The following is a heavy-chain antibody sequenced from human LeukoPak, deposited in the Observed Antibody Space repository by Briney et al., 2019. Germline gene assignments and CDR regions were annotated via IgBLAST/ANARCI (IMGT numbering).Heavy chain of an antibody. V-gene: IGHV3-21*01. CDR3: AGGGFATNFDY. D-gene: IGHD2-15*01. Sequence: GGSLRLSCAASGFTFSSYSMNWVRQAPGKGLEWVSSISSSSSYIYYADSVKGRFTISRDNAKNSLYLQMNSLRAEDTAVYYCAGGGFATNFDYWGQGTLVTVSS. CDR1: GFTFSSYS. CDR2: ISSSSSYI. J-gene: IGHJ4*02.